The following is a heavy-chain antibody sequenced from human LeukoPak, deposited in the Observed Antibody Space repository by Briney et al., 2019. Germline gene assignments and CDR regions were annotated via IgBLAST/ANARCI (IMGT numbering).Heavy chain of an antibody. Sequence: ASVKVSCKASGGTFSSYAISWVRQAPGQGLEWMGRIIPILGIANYAQKFQGRVTITADKSTSTAYMELSSLRSEDTAVYYCARDEDYGDSRDYYYGMDVWGQGTTVTVSS. V-gene: IGHV1-69*04. CDR1: GGTFSSYA. D-gene: IGHD4-17*01. CDR2: IIPILGIA. J-gene: IGHJ6*02. CDR3: ARDEDYGDSRDYYYGMDV.